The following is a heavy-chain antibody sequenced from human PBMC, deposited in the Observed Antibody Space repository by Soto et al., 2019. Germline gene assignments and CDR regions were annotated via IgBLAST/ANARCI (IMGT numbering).Heavy chain of an antibody. V-gene: IGHV1-8*01. CDR1: GYTFTSYD. CDR3: ARDLGYFSGGSCYAPFY. J-gene: IGHJ4*02. CDR2: MNPNSGNT. Sequence: ASVKVSCKASGYTFTSYDINWVRQATGQGLEWMGWMNPNSGNTGYAQKFQGRVTVTRNTSISTAYMGLSSLRSEDTAVYYCARDLGYFSGGSCYAPFYWGQGTLVTVSS. D-gene: IGHD2-15*01.